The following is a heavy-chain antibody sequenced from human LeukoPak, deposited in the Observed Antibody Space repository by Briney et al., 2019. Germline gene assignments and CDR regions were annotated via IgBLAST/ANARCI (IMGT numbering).Heavy chain of an antibody. CDR1: GGSFSGYY. Sequence: SETLSLTCAVYGGSFSGYYWSWIRQPPGKGLEWIGEINHSGSTNYNPSLKSRVTISVDTSKNQFSLKLSSVTAADTAVYYCARDLGTRGDYWGQGTLVTVSS. J-gene: IGHJ4*02. CDR3: ARDLGTRGDY. V-gene: IGHV4-34*01. CDR2: INHSGST.